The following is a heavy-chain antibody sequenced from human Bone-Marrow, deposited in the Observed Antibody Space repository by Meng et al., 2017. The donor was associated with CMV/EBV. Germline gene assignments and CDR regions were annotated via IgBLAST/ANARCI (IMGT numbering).Heavy chain of an antibody. D-gene: IGHD5-24*01. Sequence: LRLSCTVSGGSISSYYWSWIRQPPGKGLEWIGYIYYSGSSNYNPSLKSRVTISVDTSKNQFSLKLSSVTAADTAVYYCARQVDGYRVDYWGQGTLVTVSS. CDR3: ARQVDGYRVDY. CDR2: IYYSGSS. J-gene: IGHJ4*02. CDR1: GGSISSYY. V-gene: IGHV4-59*03.